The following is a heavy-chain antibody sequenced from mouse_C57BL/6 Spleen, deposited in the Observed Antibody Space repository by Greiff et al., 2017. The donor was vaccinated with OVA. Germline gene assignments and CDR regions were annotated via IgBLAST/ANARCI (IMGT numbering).Heavy chain of an antibody. CDR2: MWTGGGT. CDR1: GFSLTSYA. CDR3: ARRSGYAMDY. D-gene: IGHD3-2*02. J-gene: IGHJ4*01. Sequence: VHLVESGPGLVAPSQSLSITCTVSGFSLTSYAISWVRQPPGRGLEWLGVMWTGGGTNYNSAPKYRVSINKDNTKSQVFIKMNSLQTDDTARYYCARRSGYAMDYWGQGTSVAVSS. V-gene: IGHV2-9-1*01.